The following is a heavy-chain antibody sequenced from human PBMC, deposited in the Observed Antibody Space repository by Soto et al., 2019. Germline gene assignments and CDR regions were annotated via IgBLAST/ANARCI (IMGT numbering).Heavy chain of an antibody. CDR1: GFTFSSYG. J-gene: IGHJ3*02. V-gene: IGHV3-33*01. D-gene: IGHD6-13*01. CDR3: ARGPGYSSSWDGPKSTRVFDI. Sequence: GGSLRLSCAASGFTFSSYGMHWVRQAPGKGLEWVAVIWYDGSNKYYGDSVKGRFTISRDNSKNTLYLQMNSLRAEDTAVYYCARGPGYSSSWDGPKSTRVFDIWGQGPRVTV. CDR2: IWYDGSNK.